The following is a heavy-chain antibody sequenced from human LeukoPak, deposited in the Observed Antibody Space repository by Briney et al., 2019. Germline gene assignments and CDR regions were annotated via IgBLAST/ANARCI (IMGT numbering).Heavy chain of an antibody. CDR3: ARGPPFDP. Sequence: GGSLRLSCVASTFTVSSTFMSWVRQAPGKGLEWVSTIYTGGGTDYADSVKGRFTISRESFKNTLYLQMNSLRDEDTAVYYCARGPPFDPWGQGTLVTVSS. V-gene: IGHV3-66*01. CDR1: TFTVSSTF. CDR2: IYTGGGT. J-gene: IGHJ5*02.